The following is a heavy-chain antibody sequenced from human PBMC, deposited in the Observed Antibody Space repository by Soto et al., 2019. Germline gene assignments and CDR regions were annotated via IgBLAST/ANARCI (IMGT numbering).Heavy chain of an antibody. CDR3: AIELGYCSSTSCYTGYYFDY. D-gene: IGHD2-2*02. J-gene: IGHJ4*02. Sequence: QVQLQESGPGLVKPSQTLSLTCTVSGGSISSGGYYWSWIRQHPGKGLEWIGYIYYSGSTYYNPSLKSRVTISVDTSKNQFSLKLSSVTAADTAVYYCAIELGYCSSTSCYTGYYFDYWGQGTLVTVSS. CDR2: IYYSGST. CDR1: GGSISSGGYY. V-gene: IGHV4-31*03.